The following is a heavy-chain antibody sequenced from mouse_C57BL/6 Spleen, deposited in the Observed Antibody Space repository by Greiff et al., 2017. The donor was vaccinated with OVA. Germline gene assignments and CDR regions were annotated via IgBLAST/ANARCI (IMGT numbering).Heavy chain of an antibody. CDR3: ARNYDYDAWFAY. CDR1: GYTFTDYE. D-gene: IGHD2-4*01. J-gene: IGHJ3*01. Sequence: QVQLQQSGAELVRPGASVTLSCKASGYTFTDYEMHWVKQTPVHGLEWIGAIDPETGGTAYNQKFKGKAILTADKSSSTAYMELRSLTSEDSAVYYCARNYDYDAWFAYWGQGTLVTVSA. CDR2: IDPETGGT. V-gene: IGHV1-15*01.